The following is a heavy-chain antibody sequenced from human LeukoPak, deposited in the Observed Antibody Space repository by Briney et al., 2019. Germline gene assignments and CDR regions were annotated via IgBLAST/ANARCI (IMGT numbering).Heavy chain of an antibody. D-gene: IGHD3-16*02. V-gene: IGHV3-23*01. J-gene: IGHJ4*02. CDR1: GCTFSSYA. CDR2: ISGSGGST. Sequence: GGFLRLSCASCGCTFSSYAMSWGRQPAGKGLGWGSVISGSGGSTYYADSVKGRFTISRDNAKNSLYLQMNSLRAEDTAVYYCARVPRLRLGELSFYFDYWGQGTLVTVSS. CDR3: ARVPRLRLGELSFYFDY.